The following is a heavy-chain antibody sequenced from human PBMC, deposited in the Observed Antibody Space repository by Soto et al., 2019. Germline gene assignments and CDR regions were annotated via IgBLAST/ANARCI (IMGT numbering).Heavy chain of an antibody. CDR3: AKDPLGYCSSTSCYPRYFQH. V-gene: IGHV3-23*01. D-gene: IGHD2-2*01. J-gene: IGHJ1*01. CDR1: GFTFSSYA. CDR2: ISGSGGST. Sequence: EVQLLESGGGLVQPGGSLRLSCAASGFTFSSYAMSWVRQAPGKGLEWVSAISGSGGSTYYADSVKGRFTISRDNSKNTLYLQMNSLRAEDTAVYYCAKDPLGYCSSTSCYPRYFQHWGQGTLDTVSS.